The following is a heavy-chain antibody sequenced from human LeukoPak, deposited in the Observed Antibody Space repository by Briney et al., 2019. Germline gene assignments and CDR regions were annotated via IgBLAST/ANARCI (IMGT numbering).Heavy chain of an antibody. Sequence: SETLSLTCTVSGGSISSYYWSWIRQPPGKGLEWIGYIYYNGSTNYNPSLKSRVTISVDTSKNQFSLKLSSVTAADTAVYYCARHGGSGWSSGWFDPWGQGTLVTVSS. J-gene: IGHJ5*02. CDR3: ARHGGSGWSSGWFDP. CDR2: IYYNGST. V-gene: IGHV4-59*08. CDR1: GGSISSYY. D-gene: IGHD6-19*01.